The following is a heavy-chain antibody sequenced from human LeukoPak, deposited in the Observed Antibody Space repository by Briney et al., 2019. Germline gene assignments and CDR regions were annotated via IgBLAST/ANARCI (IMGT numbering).Heavy chain of an antibody. V-gene: IGHV3-21*01. Sequence: KPGGSLRLSCAASGFTVSSCSMNWVRQAPGKGLEWVSSISSSSIYIYYADSVKGRFTISRDNAKNSLYLQMTSLRAEDTAVYYCARDPTTYGSGSYYYYFDYWGQGTLVTVSS. D-gene: IGHD3-10*01. J-gene: IGHJ4*02. CDR1: GFTVSSCS. CDR3: ARDPTTYGSGSYYYYFDY. CDR2: ISSSSIYI.